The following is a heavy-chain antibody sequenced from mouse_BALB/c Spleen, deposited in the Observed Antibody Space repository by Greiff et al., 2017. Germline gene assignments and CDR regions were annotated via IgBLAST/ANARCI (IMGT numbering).Heavy chain of an antibody. CDR3: ARKGNYVFAY. CDR2: ISYSGST. Sequence: EVKLMESGPGLVKPSQSLSLTCTVTGYSITSDYAWNWIRQFPGNKLEWMGYISYSGSTSYNPSLKSRISITRDTSKNQFFLQLNSVTTEDTATYYCARKGNYVFAYWGQGTLVTVSA. J-gene: IGHJ3*01. D-gene: IGHD2-1*01. CDR1: GYSITSDYA. V-gene: IGHV3-2*02.